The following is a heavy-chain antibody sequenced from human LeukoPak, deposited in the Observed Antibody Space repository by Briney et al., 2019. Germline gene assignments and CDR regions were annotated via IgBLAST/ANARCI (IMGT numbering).Heavy chain of an antibody. CDR3: ARDPYSGNYGNDYYYYMDV. Sequence: PGGSLRLSCAASGFTFSSYNMNWVRQAPGKAMEWVSSITSSATYIFYADSVKGRFTISRDNAKNSLYLQMDSPGPEDTAVYYCARDPYSGNYGNDYYYYMDVWGKGTTVTISS. J-gene: IGHJ6*03. D-gene: IGHD1-26*01. V-gene: IGHV3-21*01. CDR1: GFTFSSYN. CDR2: ITSSATYI.